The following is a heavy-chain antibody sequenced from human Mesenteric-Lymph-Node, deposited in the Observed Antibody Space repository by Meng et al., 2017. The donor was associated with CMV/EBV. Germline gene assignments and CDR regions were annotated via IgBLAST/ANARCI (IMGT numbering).Heavy chain of an antibody. Sequence: GESLKISCAASGFTFSSYEMNWVRQAPGKGLEWVSYISSSGSTIYYADSVKGRFTISRDNAKNSLYLQMNSLRAEDTAVYYCSRDPLGEMATIGIDYWGQGTLVTVSS. J-gene: IGHJ4*02. CDR3: SRDPLGEMATIGIDY. D-gene: IGHD5-24*01. CDR1: GFTFSSYE. CDR2: ISSSGSTI. V-gene: IGHV3-48*03.